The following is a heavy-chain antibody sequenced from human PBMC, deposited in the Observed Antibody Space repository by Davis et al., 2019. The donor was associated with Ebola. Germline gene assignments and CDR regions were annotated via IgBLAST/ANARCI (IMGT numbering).Heavy chain of an antibody. Sequence: ESLKISCAASGFTFSSYGMHWIRQPPGKGLEWIGEINHSGSTNYNPSLKSRVTISVDTSKNQFSLKLSSVTAADTAVYYCARGYDYIWGSYRYGYYYYGMDVWGQGTTVTVSS. CDR1: GFTFSSYG. J-gene: IGHJ6*02. V-gene: IGHV4-34*01. CDR2: INHSGST. D-gene: IGHD3-16*02. CDR3: ARGYDYIWGSYRYGYYYYGMDV.